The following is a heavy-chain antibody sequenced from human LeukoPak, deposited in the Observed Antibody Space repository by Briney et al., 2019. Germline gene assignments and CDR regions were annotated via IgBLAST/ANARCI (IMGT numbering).Heavy chain of an antibody. V-gene: IGHV4-59*01. Sequence: SETLSLTCTVSGGSISSYYWSWIRQPPGKGLEWIGYIYYSGSTNYNPSLKSRVIISVDTSKNQFSLKLSSVTAADTAVYYCARTKVGGTFDYWGQGTLVTVSS. D-gene: IGHD3-3*01. CDR2: IYYSGST. J-gene: IGHJ4*02. CDR3: ARTKVGGTFDY. CDR1: GGSISSYY.